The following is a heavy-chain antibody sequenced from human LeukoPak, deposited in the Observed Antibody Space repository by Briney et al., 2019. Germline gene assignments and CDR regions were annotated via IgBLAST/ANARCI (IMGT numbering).Heavy chain of an antibody. D-gene: IGHD4-17*01. V-gene: IGHV4-39*01. CDR3: ARHGAYGDYPPWGYYFDY. Sequence: SETLSLTCTVSGGSISSSSYYWGWIRQPPGKGLEWLGSIYYSGSTYYNPSLKSRVTISVDTSKNQFSLKLSSVTAADTAVYYCARHGAYGDYPPWGYYFDYWGQGTLVTVSS. J-gene: IGHJ4*02. CDR1: GGSISSSSYY. CDR2: IYYSGST.